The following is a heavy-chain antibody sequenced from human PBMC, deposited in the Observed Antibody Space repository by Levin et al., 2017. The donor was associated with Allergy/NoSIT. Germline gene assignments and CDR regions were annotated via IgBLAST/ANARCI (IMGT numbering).Heavy chain of an antibody. CDR2: ISYDGSNK. D-gene: IGHD5-18*01. J-gene: IGHJ4*02. CDR1: GFTFSSYA. V-gene: IGHV3-30-3*01. Sequence: LSLTCAASGFTFSSYAMHWVRQAPGKGLEWVAVISYDGSNKYYADSVKGRFTISRDNSKNTLYLQMNSLRAEDTAVYYCASSVDTAMGLFDYWGQGTLVTVSS. CDR3: ASSVDTAMGLFDY.